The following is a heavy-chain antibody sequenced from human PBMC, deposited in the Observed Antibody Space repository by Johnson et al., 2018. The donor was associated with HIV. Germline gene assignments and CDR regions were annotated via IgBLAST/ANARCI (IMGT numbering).Heavy chain of an antibody. CDR3: ARWIQLWVAFDI. Sequence: EVQLVESGGGLVKPGGSLRLSCAASGFTFSDYYMSWIRQAPGKGLEWVSVIYIGGSTYYADSVKGRFTISRANSKNTLYLQMNSLRAEDTAVYYCARWIQLWVAFDIWGQGTMVTVSS. J-gene: IGHJ3*02. CDR2: IYIGGST. V-gene: IGHV3-66*01. D-gene: IGHD5-18*01. CDR1: GFTFSDYY.